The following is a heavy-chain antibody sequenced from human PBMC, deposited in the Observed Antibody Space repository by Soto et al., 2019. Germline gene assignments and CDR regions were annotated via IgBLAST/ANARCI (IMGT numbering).Heavy chain of an antibody. D-gene: IGHD6-19*01. J-gene: IGHJ6*02. V-gene: IGHV3-23*01. CDR2: ISGSGGST. CDR1: GFTFSSYA. CDR3: AKDLGSSGWYVVYDYYGMDV. Sequence: GGSLRLSCAASGFTFSSYAMSWVRQAPGKGLEWVPAISGSGGSTYYADSVKGRFTISRDNSKNTLYLQMNSLRAEDTAVYYCAKDLGSSGWYVVYDYYGMDVWGQGTTVTVSS.